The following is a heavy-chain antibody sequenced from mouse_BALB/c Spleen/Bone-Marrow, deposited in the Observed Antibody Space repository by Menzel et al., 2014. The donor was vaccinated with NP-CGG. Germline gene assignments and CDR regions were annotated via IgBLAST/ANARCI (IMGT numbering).Heavy chain of an antibody. V-gene: IGHV1-4*01. D-gene: IGHD2-3*01. CDR3: ARSMIIYFAMDY. CDR2: INPSSNYT. CDR1: GYTFTSYT. Sequence: VQLQQSGAELARPGASLKMSCRTSGYTFTSYTVHWIKQRPGQGLEWIGYINPSSNYTNYNQKFKDKATLTADKSSNTGDMQLSSLTSEDSAVYCWARSMIIYFAMDYWGQGTSVPVSS. J-gene: IGHJ4*01.